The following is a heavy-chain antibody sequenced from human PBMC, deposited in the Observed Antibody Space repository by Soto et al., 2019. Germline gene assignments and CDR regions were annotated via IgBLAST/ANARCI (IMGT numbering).Heavy chain of an antibody. D-gene: IGHD4-17*01. Sequence: GWCLRLSCAASGAPFSSYIMTWVRQKPRKGLEWVSYISSSSGTIYYADSVKGRFTISRDNAKNSLDVQMNSLSAEDTAVFYCARKTPLTSCVSLLDYRAQGTLVTVYS. CDR3: ARKTPLTSCVSLLDY. CDR2: ISSSSGTI. V-gene: IGHV3-48*04. J-gene: IGHJ4*02. CDR1: GAPFSSYI.